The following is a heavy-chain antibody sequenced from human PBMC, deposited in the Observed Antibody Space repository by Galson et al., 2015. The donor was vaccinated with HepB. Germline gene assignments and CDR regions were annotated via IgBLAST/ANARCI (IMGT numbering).Heavy chain of an antibody. Sequence: SLRLSCAASGFTFSSYWMSWVRQAPGKGLEWVANIKQDGSEKYYVDSVKGRFTISRDNAKNSLDLQMNSLRAEDTAVYYCARDQGWEPLRRSEGPYYFDYWGQGTLVTVSS. J-gene: IGHJ4*02. CDR2: IKQDGSEK. CDR3: ARDQGWEPLRRSEGPYYFDY. D-gene: IGHD1-26*01. CDR1: GFTFSSYW. V-gene: IGHV3-7*01.